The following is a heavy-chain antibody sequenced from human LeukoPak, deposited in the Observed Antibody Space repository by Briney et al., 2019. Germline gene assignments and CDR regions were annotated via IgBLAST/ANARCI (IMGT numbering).Heavy chain of an antibody. CDR1: GYTFTGYF. D-gene: IGHD6-19*01. J-gene: IGHJ5*02. CDR3: ARDDPLSGWGLDP. Sequence: ASVKVSCKASGYTFTGYFMHWVRQAPGQGLEWMGWINPDSGVTTYAQNFRGRVTLTSDTSISTVYMELSGLTSGDTAVYYCARDDPLSGWGLDPWGQGTLVTVSS. CDR2: INPDSGVT. V-gene: IGHV1-2*02.